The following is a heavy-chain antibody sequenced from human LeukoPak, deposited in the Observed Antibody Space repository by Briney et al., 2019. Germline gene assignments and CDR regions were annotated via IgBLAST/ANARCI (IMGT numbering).Heavy chain of an antibody. CDR2: MNPNNGNT. V-gene: IGHV1-8*03. J-gene: IGHJ3*02. D-gene: IGHD3-3*01. Sequence: ASVKVSCKASGYTFTNYDINWVRQATGQGLEWMGWMNPNNGNTGYAQKFQGRVTITRDTSISTAYMELSSLRSEDTAVYYCARDQPAIFGVAEDAFDIWGQGTMVTVSS. CDR1: GYTFTNYD. CDR3: ARDQPAIFGVAEDAFDI.